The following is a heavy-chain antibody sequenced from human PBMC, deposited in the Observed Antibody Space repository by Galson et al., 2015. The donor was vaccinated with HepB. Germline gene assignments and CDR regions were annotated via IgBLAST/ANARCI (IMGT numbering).Heavy chain of an antibody. J-gene: IGHJ4*02. CDR1: GGTFSSYT. CDR3: ARDLGGGVAMATPEPTSDY. D-gene: IGHD5-24*01. Sequence: SVKVSCKASGGTFSSYTISWVRQAPGQGLEWMGRIIPILGIANYAQKFQGRVTITADKSTSTAYMELSSLRSEDTAVYYCARDLGGGVAMATPEPTSDYWGQGTLVTVSS. V-gene: IGHV1-69*04. CDR2: IIPILGIA.